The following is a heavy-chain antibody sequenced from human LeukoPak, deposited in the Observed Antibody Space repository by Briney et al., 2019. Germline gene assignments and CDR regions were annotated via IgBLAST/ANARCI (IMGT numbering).Heavy chain of an antibody. D-gene: IGHD5-18*01. V-gene: IGHV3-23*01. CDR1: GFTFSSYA. CDR3: AKDVHTAMVTWFDY. Sequence: GGSLRLSCAASGFTFSSYAMNWVRQAPGKGLEWVSAISGSGGSTYFADSVEGRFTISRDNSKNTLYLQVNSLRAEDTAVYYCAKDVHTAMVTWFDYWGQGTLVTVSS. CDR2: ISGSGGST. J-gene: IGHJ4*02.